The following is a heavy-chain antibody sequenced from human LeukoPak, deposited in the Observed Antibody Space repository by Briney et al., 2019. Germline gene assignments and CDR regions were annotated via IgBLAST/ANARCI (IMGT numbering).Heavy chain of an antibody. D-gene: IGHD2-15*01. V-gene: IGHV3-23*01. J-gene: IGHJ4*02. CDR3: ARDRVGYFDY. CDR1: KFTFSSYA. Sequence: GGSLRLSCAASKFTFSSYAMSWVRQAPGKGLEWVSTISGRGGVTYYADSVKGRFTISRDNSKNTLYLQMNSLRAEDTAVYYCARDRVGYFDYWGQGTLVTVSS. CDR2: ISGRGGVT.